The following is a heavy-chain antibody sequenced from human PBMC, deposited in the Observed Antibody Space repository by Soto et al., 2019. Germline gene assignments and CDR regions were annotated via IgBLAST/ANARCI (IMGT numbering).Heavy chain of an antibody. Sequence: PGGSLRLSCAASGFIFSNAWMNWVRQAPGKGLEWVGHIESKTNGGKAHHTAPVQGRFTISRDDSANTLYLQMNSLTVEDTAVYYCTAWSYSFDYWGQGALVTVSS. CDR1: GFIFSNAW. J-gene: IGHJ4*02. CDR3: TAWSYSFDY. V-gene: IGHV3-15*07. D-gene: IGHD2-8*02. CDR2: IESKTNGGKA.